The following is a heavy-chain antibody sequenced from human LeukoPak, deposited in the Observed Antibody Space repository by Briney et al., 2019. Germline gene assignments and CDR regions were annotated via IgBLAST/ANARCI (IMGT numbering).Heavy chain of an antibody. CDR2: IKQDGSEK. Sequence: GGSLRLSCAASGFTFSSYWMSWVRQAPGKGLHCVANIKQDGSEKYYVDSVKGRFTISRDNAKNSLYLQMNSLRAEDTAVYYCARDALAVAGNVRDDFDYWGQGTLVTVSS. CDR1: GFTFSSYW. D-gene: IGHD6-19*01. CDR3: ARDALAVAGNVRDDFDY. J-gene: IGHJ4*02. V-gene: IGHV3-7*01.